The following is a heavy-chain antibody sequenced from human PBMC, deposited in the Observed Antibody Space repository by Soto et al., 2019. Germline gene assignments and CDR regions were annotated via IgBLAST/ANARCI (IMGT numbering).Heavy chain of an antibody. CDR3: TRWRTSMDYFEY. V-gene: IGHV4-59*01. D-gene: IGHD2-8*01. J-gene: IGHJ4*02. CDR1: GGSISGYY. CDR2: IHYSGST. Sequence: SETLSLTCTVSGGSISGYYLSWIRQSPGKGLEWIGYIHYSGSTNYNPSLKSRVTISVDTSKNQLSLKLSSVTAADTAVYYCTRWRTSMDYFEYWGRGTLVTVSS.